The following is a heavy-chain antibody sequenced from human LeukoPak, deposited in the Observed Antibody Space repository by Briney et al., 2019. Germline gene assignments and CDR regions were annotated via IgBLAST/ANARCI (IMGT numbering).Heavy chain of an antibody. CDR3: ARDGSNWSNDYYHGVDV. CDR1: GDSVTTYY. CDR2: VYYSGSA. J-gene: IGHJ6*02. Sequence: SETLSLTCTVSGDSVTTYYWSWIRQPPGKGLEWLGYVYYSGSATYNPSLKSRVTISVDTSKNQFSQRLSSVTAADTAVYYCARDGSNWSNDYYHGVDVWGQGTTVTVSS. D-gene: IGHD6-13*01. V-gene: IGHV4-59*02.